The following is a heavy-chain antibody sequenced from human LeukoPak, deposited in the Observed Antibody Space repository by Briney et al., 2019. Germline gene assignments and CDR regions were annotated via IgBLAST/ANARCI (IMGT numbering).Heavy chain of an antibody. CDR3: ARLDCSGGRCWGVDY. V-gene: IGHV4-59*01. D-gene: IGHD2-15*01. Sequence: SETLSLTCTVSGGSINNYYWSWIRQPPGKGLERIGYIYYTGTTNYNPSLKSRVTISIGTSKGQFSLKLRSVTAADTAVYYCARLDCSGGRCWGVDYWGQGTLVTVSS. CDR1: GGSINNYY. J-gene: IGHJ4*02. CDR2: IYYTGTT.